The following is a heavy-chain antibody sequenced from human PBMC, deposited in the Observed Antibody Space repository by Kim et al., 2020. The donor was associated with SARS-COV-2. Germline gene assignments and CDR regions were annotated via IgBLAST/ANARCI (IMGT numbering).Heavy chain of an antibody. CDR2: INAGNGNT. D-gene: IGHD6-6*01. CDR1: GYTFTSYA. Sequence: ASVKVSCKASGYTFTSYAMHWVRQAPGQRLEWMGWINAGNGNTKYSQKFQGRVTITRDTSASTAYMELSSLRSEDTAVYYCASSFRPSPARPNRYVWGQGTLVTVSS. V-gene: IGHV1-3*01. J-gene: IGHJ4*02. CDR3: ASSFRPSPARPNRYV.